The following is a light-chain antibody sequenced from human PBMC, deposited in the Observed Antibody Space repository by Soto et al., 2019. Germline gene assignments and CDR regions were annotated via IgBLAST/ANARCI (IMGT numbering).Light chain of an antibody. J-gene: IGKJ2*01. CDR2: GAS. CDR1: QSVSSSSY. V-gene: IGKV3-20*01. CDR3: RQYGSSPSYT. Sequence: EIVLTQSPGTLSLSPGERATLSCRASQSVSSSSYLAWYQQKPGQAPRLLIYGASSRATGIPDRFSGSGSATDFTLIISRLEPEDLAGYYLRQYGSSPSYTFGQGTKLEIK.